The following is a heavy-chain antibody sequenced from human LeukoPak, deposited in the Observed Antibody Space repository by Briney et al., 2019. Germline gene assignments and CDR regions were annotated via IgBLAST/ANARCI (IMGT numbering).Heavy chain of an antibody. Sequence: GGSLRLSCVASGFPFSSYWMTWVRQAPGKGLEWVANIKQDGSKKSYVDSVKGRFTISRDHAKNSLYLQVNSLRAEDTAIYYCTRVGYIDEGIDYWGQGTLVTVSS. J-gene: IGHJ4*02. V-gene: IGHV3-7*04. CDR3: TRVGYIDEGIDY. CDR2: IKQDGSKK. D-gene: IGHD5-24*01. CDR1: GFPFSSYW.